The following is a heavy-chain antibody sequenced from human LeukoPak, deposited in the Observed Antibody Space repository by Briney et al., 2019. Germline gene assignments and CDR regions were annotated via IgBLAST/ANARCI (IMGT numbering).Heavy chain of an antibody. V-gene: IGHV3-66*04. CDR2: IYSGGST. CDR3: ARHLRYGSGGYFDY. CDR1: GFTVSSNS. D-gene: IGHD3-10*01. J-gene: IGHJ4*02. Sequence: PGGSLRLPCAASGFTVSSNSMSWVRQAPGKGLEWVSVIYSGGSTKYADSVKGRFTIFRDNSKNTLNLQMNSLGAEDTAVYYCARHLRYGSGGYFDYWGQGTLVTVSS.